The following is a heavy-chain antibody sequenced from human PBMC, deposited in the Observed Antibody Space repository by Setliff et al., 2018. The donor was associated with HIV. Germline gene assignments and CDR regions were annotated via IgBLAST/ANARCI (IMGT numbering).Heavy chain of an antibody. CDR2: IYHSGST. D-gene: IGHD2-2*01. Sequence: SETLSLTCTVSSDSITNGYYWAWTRQSPGKGLGWIGSIYHSGSTYYNPSLKSRVAISVDTSKNRFSLKLASVTAADTAVYYCARALGYCSSTSCYAEYFDCWGQGTLVTVSS. J-gene: IGHJ4*02. CDR1: SDSITNGYY. V-gene: IGHV4-38-2*02. CDR3: ARALGYCSSTSCYAEYFDC.